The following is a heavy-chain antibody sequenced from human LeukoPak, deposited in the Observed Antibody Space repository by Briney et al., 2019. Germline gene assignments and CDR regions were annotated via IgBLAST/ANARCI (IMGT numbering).Heavy chain of an antibody. J-gene: IGHJ4*02. Sequence: SETLSLTCTVSGGSVSGYYWSWIRQPPGKGLQWIGYIHYSGSTNYNPSLKSRLTISVDTSKNQFSLKLSSVTAADTAVYYCARAPTAMVPLYYFDYWGQGTLVTVSS. V-gene: IGHV4-59*02. CDR1: GGSVSGYY. CDR2: IHYSGST. D-gene: IGHD5-18*01. CDR3: ARAPTAMVPLYYFDY.